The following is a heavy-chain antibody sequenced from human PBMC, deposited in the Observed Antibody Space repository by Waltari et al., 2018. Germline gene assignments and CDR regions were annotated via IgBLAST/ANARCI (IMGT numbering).Heavy chain of an antibody. Sequence: QVQLVESGGGVVQPGRSLRLSCAASGFTFSSYGMHWVRQAPGKGLEWVAVIWYDGSNKYYADSVKGRFTISRDNSKNTLYLQMNSLRAEDTAVYYCARPGDYGHNWFDPWGQGTLVTVSS. D-gene: IGHD4-17*01. CDR2: IWYDGSNK. V-gene: IGHV3-33*01. J-gene: IGHJ5*02. CDR3: ARPGDYGHNWFDP. CDR1: GFTFSSYG.